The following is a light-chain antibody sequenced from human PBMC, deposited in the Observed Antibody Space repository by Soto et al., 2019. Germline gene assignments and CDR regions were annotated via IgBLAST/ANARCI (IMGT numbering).Light chain of an antibody. CDR3: QTYDSSLRAAV. V-gene: IGLV1-40*01. Sequence: QSALTQPPSVSGAPGQRLPISCTGSISNIGAGYDVHWYQQLPGTAPKLLIYGNSNRPSVVPDRFSGSKSGTSASLAITGLQAEDEADYYCQTYDSSLRAAVFGGGTQLTVL. CDR2: GNS. J-gene: IGLJ7*01. CDR1: ISNIGAGYD.